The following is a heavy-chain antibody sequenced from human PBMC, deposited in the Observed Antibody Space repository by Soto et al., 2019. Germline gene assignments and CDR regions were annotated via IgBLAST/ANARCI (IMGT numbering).Heavy chain of an antibody. D-gene: IGHD3-9*01. J-gene: IGHJ4*02. CDR1: GGSVSSGSYY. V-gene: IGHV4-61*01. Sequence: PSETLSLTCTVSGGSVSSGSYYWSWIRQPPGKGLEWIGYIYYSGSTNYNPSLKSRVTISVDTSKNQFSLKLSSVTAADTAVYYCARGRTNYDILTGYYFNYFDYWGQGTLVTVSS. CDR3: ARGRTNYDILTGYYFNYFDY. CDR2: IYYSGST.